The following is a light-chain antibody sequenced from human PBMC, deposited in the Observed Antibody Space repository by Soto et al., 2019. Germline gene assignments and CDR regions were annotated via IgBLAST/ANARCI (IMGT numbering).Light chain of an antibody. CDR3: QHYKHYSEST. CDR2: KAS. V-gene: IGKV1-5*03. Sequence: DIQMTQSPSTLSASVGDRVTITCRASQSISTWWAWYQQKPGKAPKVLVHKASSLENGVPSRFSGTGPETEFTLTISSLQPDDFAPYYGQHYKHYSESTFGQGTMLEIK. J-gene: IGKJ2*01. CDR1: QSISTW.